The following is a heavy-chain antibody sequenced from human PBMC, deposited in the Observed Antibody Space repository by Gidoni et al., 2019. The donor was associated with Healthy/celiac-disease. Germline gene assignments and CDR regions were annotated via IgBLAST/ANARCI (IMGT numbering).Heavy chain of an antibody. J-gene: IGHJ6*02. Sequence: QVQLQQWGAGLLKPSEPLSLTCAVYGGSFSGYFWSWIRQPPGKGLDWIGEINHSGSTNYNPSLKSRVSISVDTSKNQFSLKLSSVTAADTAVYYCARAGRRIAAAGNGMDVWGQGTTVTVSS. CDR2: INHSGST. V-gene: IGHV4-34*01. CDR1: GGSFSGYF. D-gene: IGHD6-13*01. CDR3: ARAGRRIAAAGNGMDV.